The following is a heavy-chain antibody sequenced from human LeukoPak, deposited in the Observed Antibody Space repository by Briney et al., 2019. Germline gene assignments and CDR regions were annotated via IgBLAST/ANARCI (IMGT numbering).Heavy chain of an antibody. CDR1: GGTFSKYT. Sequence: SVKVSCKASGGTFSKYTISWVRQRPGQGLEWMGGITPLFGTANYAQKFQGRVTITADESTSTAYMELSSLRPEDTAVYYCARDRGAQLIDPWGQGTLVTVSS. J-gene: IGHJ5*02. CDR2: ITPLFGTA. V-gene: IGHV1-69*13. D-gene: IGHD1-1*01. CDR3: ARDRGAQLIDP.